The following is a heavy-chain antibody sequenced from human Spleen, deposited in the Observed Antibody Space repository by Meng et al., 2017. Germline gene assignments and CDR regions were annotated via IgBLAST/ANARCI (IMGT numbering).Heavy chain of an antibody. J-gene: IGHJ4*02. CDR3: GRVEYSDSSAYIDY. V-gene: IGHV3-43D*03. CDR2: ISWNGLAD. CDR1: GFTFDDFA. Sequence: GESLKISCAASGFTFDDFAMQWVRQAPGKGLEWVSLISWNGLADYYAESVEGRFTVSRDNSRNLLYLQMNSLRLEDTALYFCGRVEYSDSSAYIDYWGQGTVVTVSS. D-gene: IGHD6-25*01.